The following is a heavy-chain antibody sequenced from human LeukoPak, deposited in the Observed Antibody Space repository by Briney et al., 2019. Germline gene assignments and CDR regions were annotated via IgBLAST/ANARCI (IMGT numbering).Heavy chain of an antibody. J-gene: IGHJ4*02. D-gene: IGHD4-17*01. CDR1: GFTFNNYN. CDR3: ARAMYGDYVLSY. Sequence: PGGSLILSCAASGFTFNNYNMNWVRQAPGRGLEWVSYSGSGGSPIFFADSVKGRFTISRDNAKNSLYLQMTSLRAEDTAVYYCARAMYGDYVLSYWGQGTLVTVSS. CDR2: SGSGGSPI. V-gene: IGHV3-48*01.